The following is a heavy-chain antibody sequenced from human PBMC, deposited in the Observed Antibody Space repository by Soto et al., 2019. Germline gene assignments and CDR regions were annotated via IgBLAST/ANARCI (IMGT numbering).Heavy chain of an antibody. D-gene: IGHD2-8*02. CDR3: ATLPVVDVAFDM. Sequence: QVQLVQSGAEVKKPGSSVKVSCKASGGTFSSYTISWVRQAPGQGLEWMGRIIPILGIAKYAQKIQARVTITADKSTSTAYMELSSLRCENMAMYFCATLPVVDVAFDMWGQGTMVTVSS. CDR1: GGTFSSYT. V-gene: IGHV1-69*02. J-gene: IGHJ3*02. CDR2: IIPILGIA.